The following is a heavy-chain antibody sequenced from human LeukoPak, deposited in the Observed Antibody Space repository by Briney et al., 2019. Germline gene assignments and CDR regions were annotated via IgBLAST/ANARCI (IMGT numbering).Heavy chain of an antibody. V-gene: IGHV4-34*01. J-gene: IGHJ4*02. CDR1: GGSFSGYY. D-gene: IGHD3-22*01. Sequence: SETLSLTCAVYGGSFSGYYWSWIRQPPGKGLEWIGETNHSGSTNYNPSLKSRVTISVDTSKNQFSLKLSSVTAADTAVYYCARVFGTYYYDSSDPFDYWGQGTLVTVSS. CDR2: TNHSGST. CDR3: ARVFGTYYYDSSDPFDY.